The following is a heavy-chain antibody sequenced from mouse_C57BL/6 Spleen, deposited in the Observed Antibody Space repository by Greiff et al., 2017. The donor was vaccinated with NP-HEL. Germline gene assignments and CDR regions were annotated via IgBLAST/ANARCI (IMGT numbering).Heavy chain of an antibody. V-gene: IGHV1-52*01. CDR3: AREGYYDSSSFAY. D-gene: IGHD1-1*01. J-gene: IGHJ3*01. CDR1: GYTFTSYW. Sequence: VQLQQPGAELVRPGSSVKLSCKASGYTFTSYWMHWVKQRPIQGLEWIGNIDPSDSETHYNQKFKDKDTLTVDKSSSTAYMQLTSLTSEDSAVYYCAREGYYDSSSFAYWRQGTLVTVSA. CDR2: IDPSDSET.